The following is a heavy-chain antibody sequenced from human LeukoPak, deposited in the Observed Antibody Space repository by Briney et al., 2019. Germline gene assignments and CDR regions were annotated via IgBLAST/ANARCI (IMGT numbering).Heavy chain of an antibody. Sequence: GGSLRLSCAASGFTFSSYRMSWVRQAPGKGLEWVANIKQDGSEKYYVDSVKGRFTISRDNAKNSLYLQMNSLRAEDTAVYYCARVITIFGVVIICIGYWGQGTLVTVSS. V-gene: IGHV3-7*01. CDR3: ARVITIFGVVIICIGY. J-gene: IGHJ4*02. CDR2: IKQDGSEK. CDR1: GFTFSSYR. D-gene: IGHD3-3*01.